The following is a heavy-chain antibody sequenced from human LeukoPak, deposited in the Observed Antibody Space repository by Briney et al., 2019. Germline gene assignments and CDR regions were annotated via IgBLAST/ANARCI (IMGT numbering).Heavy chain of an antibody. CDR3: ARDLRTVGLYYYYYMDV. CDR1: GGSFSGYY. Sequence: SETLSLTCAVYGGSFSGYYWSWIRQPPGKGLEWIGEINHSGSTNYNPSLKSRVTISVDTSKNQFSLKLSSVTAADTAVYYCARDLRTVGLYYYYYMDVWGKGTTVTVSS. CDR2: INHSGST. J-gene: IGHJ6*03. D-gene: IGHD3-16*01. V-gene: IGHV4-34*01.